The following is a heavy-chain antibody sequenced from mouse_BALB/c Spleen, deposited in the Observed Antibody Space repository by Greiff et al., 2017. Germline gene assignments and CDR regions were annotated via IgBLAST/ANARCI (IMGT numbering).Heavy chain of an antibody. V-gene: IGHV2-9-2*01. CDR1: GFSLTSYD. CDR3: VTNGDAMDY. Sequence: VQGVESGPGLVAPSQSLSITCTVSGFSLTSYDISWIRQPPGKGLEWLGVIWTGGGTNYNSAFMSRLSISKDNSKSQVFLKMNSLQTDDTAIYYCVTNGDAMDYWGQGTSVTVSS. J-gene: IGHJ4*01. CDR2: IWTGGGT. D-gene: IGHD1-2*01.